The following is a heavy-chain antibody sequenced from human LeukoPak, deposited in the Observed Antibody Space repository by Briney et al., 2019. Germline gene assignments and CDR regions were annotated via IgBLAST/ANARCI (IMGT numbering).Heavy chain of an antibody. Sequence: SETLSLTCTVSGGSISSSSYYWGWIRQPPGKGLEWIGSIYYSGSTYYNPSLKSRVTISVDTSKNQFSLKLGSVTAADTAVYYCASFNPGYSSNWFDPWGQGTLVTVSS. CDR2: IYYSGST. CDR1: GGSISSSSYY. CDR3: ASFNPGYSSNWFDP. V-gene: IGHV4-39*07. D-gene: IGHD5-18*01. J-gene: IGHJ5*02.